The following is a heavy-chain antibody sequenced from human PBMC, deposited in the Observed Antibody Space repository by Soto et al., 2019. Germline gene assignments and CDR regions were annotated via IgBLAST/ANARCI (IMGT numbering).Heavy chain of an antibody. V-gene: IGHV1-18*01. D-gene: IGHD3-22*01. CDR2: ISAYNGNT. CDR1: GYTLTSYG. Sequence: ASVKVSCKASGYTLTSYGISWVRQAPGQGLEWMGRISAYNGNTNYAQKLQGRVTMTTDTSTSTAYMELRSLRSEDTAVYYCAREWEYYDSSGYYNWFDPSGQGTLVTVSS. CDR3: AREWEYYDSSGYYNWFDP. J-gene: IGHJ5*02.